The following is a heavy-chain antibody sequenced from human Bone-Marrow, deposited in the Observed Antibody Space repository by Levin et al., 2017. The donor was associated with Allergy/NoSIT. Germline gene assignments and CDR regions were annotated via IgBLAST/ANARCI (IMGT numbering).Heavy chain of an antibody. Sequence: SETLSLTCTVSGGSISSGGYYWSWIRQHPGKGLEWIGYIYYSGSTYYNPSLKSRVTISVDTSKNQFSLKLSSVTAADTAVYYCARIRARRDGSSLFDYWGQGTLVTVSS. CDR3: ARIRARRDGSSLFDY. J-gene: IGHJ4*02. CDR2: IYYSGST. V-gene: IGHV4-31*03. CDR1: GGSISSGGYY. D-gene: IGHD5-24*01.